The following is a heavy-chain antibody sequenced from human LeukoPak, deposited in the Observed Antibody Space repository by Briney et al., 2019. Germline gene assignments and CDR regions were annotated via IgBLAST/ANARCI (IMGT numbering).Heavy chain of an antibody. J-gene: IGHJ4*01. CDR2: INQSGRS. Sequence: RPSETLSLTCAVPTGSFSGYCGAWLRQPPGEGMECVGDINQSGRSNYNPSRKNRAVMSIDTSKNEFSLRLTSVTAADTAVYYCARGRGYNWDQIYFVYWGHGTLVTVSS. V-gene: IGHV4-34*01. CDR1: TGSFSGYC. D-gene: IGHD1-20*01. CDR3: ARGRGYNWDQIYFVY.